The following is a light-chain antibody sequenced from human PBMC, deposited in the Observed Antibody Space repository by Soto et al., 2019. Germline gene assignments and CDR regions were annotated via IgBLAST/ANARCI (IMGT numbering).Light chain of an antibody. CDR1: RSVSSW. CDR3: QQYGNYWT. Sequence: DIQMTQSPSTLSASVGDRVTITCRAGRSVSSWLAWYQQKPGKAPKLLIYKASTLESGVPSRFSGSGSGTEFTLTISSLQHDDFATYYCQQYGNYWTFGQGTKVEI. J-gene: IGKJ1*01. V-gene: IGKV1-5*03. CDR2: KAS.